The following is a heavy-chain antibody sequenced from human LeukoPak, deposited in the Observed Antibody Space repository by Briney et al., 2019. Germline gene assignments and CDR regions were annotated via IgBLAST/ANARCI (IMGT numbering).Heavy chain of an antibody. D-gene: IGHD3-22*01. CDR3: AKRDIDSSGYP. Sequence: GGSLRLSCAASGFTFSSYGMHWVRQAPGKGLEWVAFIHYDASDYYYADSVKGRYTISGDNSKNTLWLQMNSLRAEDTAVYYCAKRDIDSSGYPWGQGTLVTVSS. J-gene: IGHJ4*02. V-gene: IGHV3-30*02. CDR1: GFTFSSYG. CDR2: IHYDASDY.